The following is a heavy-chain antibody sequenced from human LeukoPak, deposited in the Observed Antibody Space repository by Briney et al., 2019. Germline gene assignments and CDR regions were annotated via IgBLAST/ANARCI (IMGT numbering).Heavy chain of an antibody. V-gene: IGHV1-69*13. D-gene: IGHD5-12*01. Sequence: SVKVSCKASGGTFSSYAISWVRQAPGQGLEWMGGIIPILGTANYAQKFQGRVTITADESTSTAYMELSSLRSEDTAVYYCARDLVGYSGYGEGYWGQGTLVTVSS. CDR1: GGTFSSYA. CDR3: ARDLVGYSGYGEGY. J-gene: IGHJ4*02. CDR2: IIPILGTA.